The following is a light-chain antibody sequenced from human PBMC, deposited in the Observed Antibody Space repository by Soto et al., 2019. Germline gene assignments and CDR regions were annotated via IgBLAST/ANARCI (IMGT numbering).Light chain of an antibody. CDR2: RAS. J-gene: IGKJ1*01. V-gene: IGKV1-5*01. CDR1: QSVSGW. Sequence: DIQMTQSPSTLSASVGDTVTVTCRASQSVSGWLAWYQQKPGTAPKLLIYRASTLESGVPSRFSGSGSGTEFTLTISSLQPDDFATYYCQQYNSYSFGQGTKVDIK. CDR3: QQYNSYS.